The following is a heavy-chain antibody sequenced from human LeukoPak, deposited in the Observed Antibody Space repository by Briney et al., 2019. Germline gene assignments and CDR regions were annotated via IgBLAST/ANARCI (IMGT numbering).Heavy chain of an antibody. D-gene: IGHD3-16*01. CDR1: GYSFSRLL. CDR3: ARLGVKIVAGVSLKRSGGHWFDP. V-gene: IGHV5-51*01. J-gene: IGHJ5*02. CDR2: IFPGDSDT. Sequence: GESLKILRKGSGYSFSRLLIGWVRPMAGKGLGWVGIIFPGDSDTRYSLSFQGQVTISADKSISTAYLQWSALRASDSAMYYCARLGVKIVAGVSLKRSGGHWFDPWGQGTLVTVSS.